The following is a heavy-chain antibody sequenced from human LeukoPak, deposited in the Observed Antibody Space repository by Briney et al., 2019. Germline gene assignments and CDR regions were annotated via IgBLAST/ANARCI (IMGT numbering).Heavy chain of an antibody. CDR1: GYTFTGYY. D-gene: IGHD1-26*01. Sequence: GASVKVSCKASGYTFTGYYMHWVRQAPGQGLEWMGWINPNSGGTNYAQKFQGRVTMTRDTSISTAYMELSRLRSDDTAVYYCARACRGEKWELLRELDYWGQGTLVTVSS. V-gene: IGHV1-2*02. CDR2: INPNSGGT. CDR3: ARACRGEKWELLRELDY. J-gene: IGHJ4*02.